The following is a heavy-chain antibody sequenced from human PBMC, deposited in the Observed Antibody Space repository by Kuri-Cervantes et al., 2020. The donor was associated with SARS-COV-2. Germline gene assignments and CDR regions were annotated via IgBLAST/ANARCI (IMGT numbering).Heavy chain of an antibody. CDR2: IYYSGST. Sequence: SETLSLTCTVSGGSISSSSHYWGWIRQPPGKGLEWIGSIYYSGSTYYNPSLKSRVTISVDTSKNQFSLKLSSVTAADTAVYYCARVVGCSSTSCYTLYSDYWGQGTLVTVSS. J-gene: IGHJ4*02. CDR1: GGSISSSSHY. D-gene: IGHD2-2*02. CDR3: ARVVGCSSTSCYTLYSDY. V-gene: IGHV4-39*01.